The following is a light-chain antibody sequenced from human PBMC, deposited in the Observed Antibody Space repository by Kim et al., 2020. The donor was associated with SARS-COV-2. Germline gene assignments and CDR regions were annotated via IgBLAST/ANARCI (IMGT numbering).Light chain of an antibody. CDR3: QQSYSTPIT. J-gene: IGKJ4*01. Sequence: DIQMTQSPSSLSASVGDRVTITCRASQSISSYLNWYQQKPGKAPKLLIYAASSLQSGVPSRFSGSGSGTDFTLTISSLQPEDFATYYCQQSYSTPITCGGGTKVEI. CDR2: AAS. V-gene: IGKV1-39*01. CDR1: QSISSY.